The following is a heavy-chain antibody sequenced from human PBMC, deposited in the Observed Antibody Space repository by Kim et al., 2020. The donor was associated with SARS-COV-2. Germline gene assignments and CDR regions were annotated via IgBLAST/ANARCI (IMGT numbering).Heavy chain of an antibody. Sequence: SETLSLTCTVSGGSISSSSYYWGWIRQPPGKGLEWIGSIYYSGSTYYNPSLKSRVTISVDTSKNQFSLKLSSVTAADTAVYYCARHGIAAAANGYYYYGMDVWGQGTTVTVSS. CDR3: ARHGIAAAANGYYYYGMDV. D-gene: IGHD6-13*01. CDR2: IYYSGST. V-gene: IGHV4-39*01. CDR1: GGSISSSSYY. J-gene: IGHJ6*02.